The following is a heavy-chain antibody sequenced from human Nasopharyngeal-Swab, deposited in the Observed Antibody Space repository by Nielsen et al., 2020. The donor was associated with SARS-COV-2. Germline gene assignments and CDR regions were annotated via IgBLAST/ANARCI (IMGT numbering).Heavy chain of an antibody. Sequence: ASVKVSCKSSGYNFLSYGISWVRQAPGQGLEWMGWISAYMGKTNYAQKFQDRVTMTTDTPTGTAYMELRNLRSDDTAVYYCARGGWDLSEYFSHWGQGTLVPVSS. CDR3: ARGGWDLSEYFSH. J-gene: IGHJ1*01. D-gene: IGHD1-26*01. V-gene: IGHV1-18*01. CDR2: ISAYMGKT. CDR1: GYNFLSYG.